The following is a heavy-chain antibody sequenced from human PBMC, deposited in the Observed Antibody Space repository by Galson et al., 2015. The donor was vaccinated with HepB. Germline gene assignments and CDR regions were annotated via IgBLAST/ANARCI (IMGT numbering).Heavy chain of an antibody. V-gene: IGHV3-30*09. Sequence: SLRLSCAASGFTFISHTMHWVRQAPGKGLEWVALISYDGRNKYYVDSVKGRFAISRDSSKNTLYLQMNSLGPDDTAVYYCARVRPRGGLVGAALDFWGQGTLVIVSS. D-gene: IGHD2-8*02. CDR1: GFTFISHT. CDR2: ISYDGRNK. J-gene: IGHJ4*02. CDR3: ARVRPRGGLVGAALDF.